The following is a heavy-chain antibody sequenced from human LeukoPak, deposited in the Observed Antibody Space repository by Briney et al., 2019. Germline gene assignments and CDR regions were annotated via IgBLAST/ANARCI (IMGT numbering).Heavy chain of an antibody. J-gene: IGHJ3*02. D-gene: IGHD3-16*01. V-gene: IGHV3-21*04. CDR3: AKDLFYRITYAFDI. CDR1: GFTFSSYS. CDR2: ISSSSSYI. Sequence: GGSLRLSCAASGFTFSSYSMNWVRQAPGKGLEWVSSISSSSSYIYYADSVKGRFTISRDNAKNSLYLQMNSLRAEDTAVYYCAKDLFYRITYAFDIWGQGTMVTVSS.